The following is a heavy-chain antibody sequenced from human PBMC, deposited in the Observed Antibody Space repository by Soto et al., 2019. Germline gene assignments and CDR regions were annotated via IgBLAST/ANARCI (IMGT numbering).Heavy chain of an antibody. Sequence: PSETLSLTCSIYSGSFSGYYWSWIRQPPGKVLERIGEISQSGNTNYSPSLKSRVSISIDTSKKQFSLNLASVSAADTAVYYCARAPKVSGSSQTRPDFWGQGTLVTVSS. CDR3: ARAPKVSGSSQTRPDF. J-gene: IGHJ4*02. V-gene: IGHV4-34*01. CDR2: ISQSGNT. D-gene: IGHD6-6*01. CDR1: SGSFSGYY.